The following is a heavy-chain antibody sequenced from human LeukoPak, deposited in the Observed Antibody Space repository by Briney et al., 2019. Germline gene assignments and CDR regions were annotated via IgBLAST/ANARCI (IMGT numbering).Heavy chain of an antibody. V-gene: IGHV4-59*08. CDR3: ARVRLVSSYFDY. D-gene: IGHD6-6*01. J-gene: IGHJ4*02. CDR2: IYYSGST. CDR1: GGSISSYY. Sequence: SETLSLTCTVSGGSISSYYWSWIRQPPGKGLEWIGYIYYSGSTNYNPSLKSRVTISVDTSKNQFSLKLSSVTAADTAVYYCARVRLVSSYFDYWGQGTLVTVSS.